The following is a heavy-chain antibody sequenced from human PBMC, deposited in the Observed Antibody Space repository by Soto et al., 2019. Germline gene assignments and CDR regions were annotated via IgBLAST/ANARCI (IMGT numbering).Heavy chain of an antibody. Sequence: QVQLVQSGSEVKKPGASVKVSCNASGYTFTTYDINWVRQATGQGLEWMGWMNPNSGNTGYAQKFQGRVTMTRNTSISTAYMELNSLRSEDTAVYYCPRGVPATAMSNYWGQGTLVTVSS. V-gene: IGHV1-8*01. D-gene: IGHD2-2*01. CDR2: MNPNSGNT. J-gene: IGHJ4*02. CDR3: PRGVPATAMSNY. CDR1: GYTFTTYD.